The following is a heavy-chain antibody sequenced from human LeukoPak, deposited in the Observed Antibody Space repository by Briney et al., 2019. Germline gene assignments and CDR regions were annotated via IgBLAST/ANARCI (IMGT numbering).Heavy chain of an antibody. CDR1: GGSFSGYY. V-gene: IGHV4-34*01. CDR2: INHSGST. J-gene: IGHJ4*02. CDR3: ARDRGYCSGGSCYAGTYYFDY. Sequence: PSETLSLTCAVYGGSFSGYYWSWIRQPPGKGLEWIGEINHSGSTNYNPSLKSRVTISVDTSKNQFSLKLSSVTAADTAVYYCARDRGYCSGGSCYAGTYYFDYWGQGTLVTVSS. D-gene: IGHD2-15*01.